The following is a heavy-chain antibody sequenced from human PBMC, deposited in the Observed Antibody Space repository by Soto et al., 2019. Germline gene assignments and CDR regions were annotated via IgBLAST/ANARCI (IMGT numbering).Heavy chain of an antibody. CDR1: GGTFSSYA. CDR2: IIPIFGTA. J-gene: IGHJ6*02. V-gene: IGHV1-69*01. Sequence: QVQLVQSGAEVKKPGSSVKVSCKASGGTFSSYAISWVRQAPGQGLEWMGGIIPIFGTANYAQKFQGRVTITEDESTSTAYMELSSLGSEDTAVYYCARGQGYCSGGSCYQNRYYYYYGMDVWGQGTTVTVSS. CDR3: ARGQGYCSGGSCYQNRYYYYYGMDV. D-gene: IGHD2-15*01.